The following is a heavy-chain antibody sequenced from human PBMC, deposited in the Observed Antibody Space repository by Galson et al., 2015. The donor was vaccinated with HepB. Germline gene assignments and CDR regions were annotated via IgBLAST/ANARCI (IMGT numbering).Heavy chain of an antibody. CDR3: ARHVRLHDYDSSGYGDY. CDR2: IIPILGIA. J-gene: IGHJ4*02. D-gene: IGHD3-22*01. CDR1: GGTFSSYA. V-gene: IGHV1-69*04. Sequence: SVKVSCKASGGTFSSYAISWVRQAPGQGLEWMGRIIPILGIANYAQKFQGRVTITADKSTSTAYMELSSLRSEDTAVYYCARHVRLHDYDSSGYGDYWGQGTLVTVSS.